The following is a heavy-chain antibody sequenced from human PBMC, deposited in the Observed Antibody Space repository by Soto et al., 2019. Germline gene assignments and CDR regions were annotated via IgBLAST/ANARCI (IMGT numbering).Heavy chain of an antibody. D-gene: IGHD5-18*01. CDR3: AREIGGTALDY. J-gene: IGHJ4*02. V-gene: IGHV4-61*01. CDR1: GGSVSSGSYY. Sequence: QVQLQESGPGLVKPSETLSLTCTVSGGSVSSGSYYWSWIRQPPGKGLEWIGYIYYSGSTNYNPSLKSRGTISVDTSKNQFSLKLSSVTAADTAVYYCAREIGGTALDYWGQGTLVTVSS. CDR2: IYYSGST.